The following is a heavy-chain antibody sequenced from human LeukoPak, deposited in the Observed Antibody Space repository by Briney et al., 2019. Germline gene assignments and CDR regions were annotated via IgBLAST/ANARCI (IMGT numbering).Heavy chain of an antibody. J-gene: IGHJ4*02. D-gene: IGHD6-13*01. CDR1: GFTFSSYS. V-gene: IGHV3-21*01. CDR3: ARGAGYSSSWYQGY. CDR2: ISSSSSYK. Sequence: GGSLRLSCAASGFTFSSYSMNWVRQAPGKGLEWVSSISSSSSYKYYADSVKGRFTISRDNAKNSLYLQMNSLRAEDTAVYYCARGAGYSSSWYQGYWGQGTPVTVSS.